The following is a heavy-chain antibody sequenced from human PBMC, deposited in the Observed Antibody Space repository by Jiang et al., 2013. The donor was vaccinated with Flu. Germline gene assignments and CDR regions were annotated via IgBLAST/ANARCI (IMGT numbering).Heavy chain of an antibody. J-gene: IGHJ4*02. V-gene: IGHV5-51*01. Sequence: QSGAEVKKPGESLKISCKGSGYSFTSYWIGWVRQMPGKGLEWMGIIYPGDSDTRYSPSFQGQVTISADKSISTAYLQWSSLKASDTAMYYCARRRPYSSGWYYFDYWGQGTLVTVSS. CDR1: GYSFTSYW. CDR2: IYPGDSDT. CDR3: ARRRPYSSGWYYFDY. D-gene: IGHD6-19*01.